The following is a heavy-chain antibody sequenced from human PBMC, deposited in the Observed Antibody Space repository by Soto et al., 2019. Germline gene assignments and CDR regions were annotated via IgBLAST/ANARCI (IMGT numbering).Heavy chain of an antibody. D-gene: IGHD4-17*01. CDR2: MNPDSGKT. Sequence: QVPLVQSGAEVRKPGASVKVSCKASGYTFTHFDINWVRQAPGHGLEWMGWMNPDSGKTAYAEKFRGRVTMTRHTSMSTAYVELTSLTSEDTAVYYCARAPDYGDFGRWFDPWGQGTEVIVSS. CDR3: ARAPDYGDFGRWFDP. J-gene: IGHJ5*02. CDR1: GYTFTHFD. V-gene: IGHV1-8*01.